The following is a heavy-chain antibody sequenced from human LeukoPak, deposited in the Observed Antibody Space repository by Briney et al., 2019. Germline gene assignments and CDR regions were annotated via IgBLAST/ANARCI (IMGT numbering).Heavy chain of an antibody. CDR2: IKTDGGGK. CDR1: GFTFGDYG. J-gene: IGHJ4*02. D-gene: IGHD3-10*01. CDR3: ARDSGDRTVDY. V-gene: IGHV3-7*01. Sequence: GGSLRLSCAASGFTFGDYGMSWVRQAPGKGLEWVADIKTDGGGKDYADSVKGRFTISRDNAKNSLYLQMNSLRAEDTAVYYCARDSGDRTVDYWGQGTLVTVSS.